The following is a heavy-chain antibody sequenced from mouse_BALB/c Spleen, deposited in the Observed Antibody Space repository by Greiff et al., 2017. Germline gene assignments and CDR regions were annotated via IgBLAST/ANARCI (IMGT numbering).Heavy chain of an antibody. CDR2: ISSGSSTI. CDR1: GFTFSSFG. V-gene: IGHV5-17*02. Sequence: EVKLVESGGGLVQPGGSRKLSCAASGFTFSSFGMHWVRQAPEKGLEWVAYISSGSSTIYYADTVKGRFTISRDNPKNTLFLQMTSLRSEDTAMYYCARYDGYHYYAMDYWGQGTSVTVSS. CDR3: ARYDGYHYYAMDY. D-gene: IGHD2-2*01. J-gene: IGHJ4*01.